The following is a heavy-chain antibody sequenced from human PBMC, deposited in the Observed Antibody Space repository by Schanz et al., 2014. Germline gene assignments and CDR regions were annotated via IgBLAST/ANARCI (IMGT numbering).Heavy chain of an antibody. D-gene: IGHD3-9*01. V-gene: IGHV3-23*01. CDR2: ISGSGGST. CDR3: ADYDVLTGFDY. Sequence: EVQLLESGGGLVQPGGSLRLSCAASGFTFRNYGMSWVRQAPGQGLEWVSAISGSGGSTYYADSVKGRFTISRDNSKNTLYQQIKNLRTEDTAVDYYADYDVLTGFDYWGQGAQVTVSS. CDR1: GFTFRNYG. J-gene: IGHJ4*02.